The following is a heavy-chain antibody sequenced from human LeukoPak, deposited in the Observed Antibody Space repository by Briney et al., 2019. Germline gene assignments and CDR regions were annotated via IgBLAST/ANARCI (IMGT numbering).Heavy chain of an antibody. D-gene: IGHD3-22*01. CDR3: AKDGYYYDSSGYYYSVDY. CDR2: ISGSGGST. Sequence: GGSLRLSCAASGFTFSSYWMNWARQAPGKGLEWVSAISGSGGSTYYADSVKGRFTISRDNSKNTLYLQMNSLRAEGTAVYYCAKDGYYYDSSGYYYSVDYWGQGTLVTVSS. CDR1: GFTFSSYW. J-gene: IGHJ4*02. V-gene: IGHV3-23*01.